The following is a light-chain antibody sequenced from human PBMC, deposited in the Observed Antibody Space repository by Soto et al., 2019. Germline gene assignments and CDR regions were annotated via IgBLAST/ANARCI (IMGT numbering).Light chain of an antibody. CDR2: HVT. J-gene: IGLJ1*01. CDR3: CSLTPSHTYV. Sequence: QSALTQPASVSGSPGQSITISCTGTSSDIGHYDYVSWYQHHTGKAPKLMISHVTYRPSGVSNRYSGSKSGNSASLSISGLQAYDEADYYCCSLTPSHTYVFGSGTKVTVL. CDR1: SSDIGHYDY. V-gene: IGLV2-14*03.